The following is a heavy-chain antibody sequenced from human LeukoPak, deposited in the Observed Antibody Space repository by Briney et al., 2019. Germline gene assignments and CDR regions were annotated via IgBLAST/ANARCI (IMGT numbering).Heavy chain of an antibody. CDR1: GFTFSSYG. V-gene: IGHV3-33*01. J-gene: IGHJ5*02. D-gene: IGHD6-6*01. CDR2: IWYAGSNK. Sequence: GRSLTLSCAASGFTFSSYGMHWVRQAPGKGLEWVAVIWYAGSNKYYADSVKGRLTISRDNSKNTLYLQMNSLRAEDTAVYYCARGDYSSSSGNWFDPWGQGTLVTVSS. CDR3: ARGDYSSSSGNWFDP.